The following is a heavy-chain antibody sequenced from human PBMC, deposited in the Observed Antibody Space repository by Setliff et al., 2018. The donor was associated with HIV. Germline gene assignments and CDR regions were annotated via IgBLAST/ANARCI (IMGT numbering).Heavy chain of an antibody. CDR1: GFSISSRYY. D-gene: IGHD5-12*01. V-gene: IGHV4-38-2*01. CDR2: IY. CDR3: ARMYSGYDWSPAGARTRYFDY. Sequence: PSETLSLTCDVSGFSISSRYYWGWIRQSPGKGLEWIGSIYLLQPVPQESSPISVDTSKNQFSLKLSSVTAADTAVYYCARMYSGYDWSPAGARTRYFDYWGQGTLVTVSS. J-gene: IGHJ4*02.